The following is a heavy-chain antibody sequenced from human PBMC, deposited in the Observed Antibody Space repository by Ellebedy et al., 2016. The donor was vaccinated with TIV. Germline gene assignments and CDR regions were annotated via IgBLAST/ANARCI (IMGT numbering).Heavy chain of an antibody. D-gene: IGHD2-21*02. V-gene: IGHV3-7*03. CDR3: ARDLGVTTAADGF. Sequence: GESLKISCAASGFTFSSYWMSWVRQTSGKGLEWVANIKQDGSEKYYVDSVKGRFTISRDSTKNSLYLQMNSLRPENTAFYYCARDLGVTTAADGFWGQGTLVTVSS. J-gene: IGHJ4*02. CDR1: GFTFSSYW. CDR2: IKQDGSEK.